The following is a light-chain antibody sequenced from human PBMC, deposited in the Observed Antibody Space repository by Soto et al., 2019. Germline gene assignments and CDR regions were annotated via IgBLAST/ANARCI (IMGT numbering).Light chain of an antibody. V-gene: IGLV2-14*01. CDR3: YSYTSCRTYG. CDR2: DVS. Sequence: QSVLTKPAAVSGSPGQSITISCTGTSSDVGAYNYVSWYQQHPAKVPKLMIYDVSNRPSGVSDRFSGSKSGNTASLSISELQVEDEADYYCYSYTSCRTYGFGTGTTVTV. CDR1: SSDVGAYNY. J-gene: IGLJ1*01.